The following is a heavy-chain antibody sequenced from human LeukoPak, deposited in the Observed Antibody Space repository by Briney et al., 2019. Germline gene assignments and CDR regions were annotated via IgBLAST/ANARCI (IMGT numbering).Heavy chain of an antibody. CDR2: ISGSGGTT. J-gene: IGHJ4*02. CDR1: GFTFSRFS. CDR3: AKDRGMFLVGYLDY. D-gene: IGHD2-15*01. Sequence: PGGSLRLSCAASGFTFSRFSMSWVRQAPGKGLEWVSAISGSGGTTYYADSVKGRFTISRDNSKNTLYLQMNSLRAEDTAVYYCAKDRGMFLVGYLDYWGQGTLVTVSS. V-gene: IGHV3-23*01.